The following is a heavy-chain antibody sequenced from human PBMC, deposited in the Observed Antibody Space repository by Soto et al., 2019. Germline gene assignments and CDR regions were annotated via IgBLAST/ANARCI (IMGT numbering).Heavy chain of an antibody. V-gene: IGHV3-23*01. D-gene: IGHD3-3*01. Sequence: GGSLRLSCAASGFTFSSYAMSWVRQAPGKGLEWVSAISGSGGSTYYADSVKGRFTISRDNSKNTLYLQMNSLGAEDTAVYYCAKDPGGAIFGVVTQDYWGQGTLVTVSS. CDR2: ISGSGGST. CDR1: GFTFSSYA. CDR3: AKDPGGAIFGVVTQDY. J-gene: IGHJ4*02.